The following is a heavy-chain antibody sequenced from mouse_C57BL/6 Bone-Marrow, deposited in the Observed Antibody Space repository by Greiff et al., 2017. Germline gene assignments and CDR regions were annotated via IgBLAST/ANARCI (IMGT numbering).Heavy chain of an antibody. V-gene: IGHV2-9*01. CDR3: AKHGVTTGFAY. J-gene: IGHJ3*01. CDR1: GFSLTSSG. Sequence: QVQLKESGPGLVAPSQRLSITCTVSGFSLTSSGVAWVRQTPGKGLEWLGVILGGGSTNYNSALMSRLSRSKDNSKSQVFLKMNSLQTDDTAMYYCAKHGVTTGFAYWGQGTLVTVAA. D-gene: IGHD2-2*01. CDR2: ILGGGST.